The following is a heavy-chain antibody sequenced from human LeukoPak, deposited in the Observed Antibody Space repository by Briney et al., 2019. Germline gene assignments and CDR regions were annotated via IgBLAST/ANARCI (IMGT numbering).Heavy chain of an antibody. CDR1: GFTFSSYW. V-gene: IGHV3-74*01. CDR2: INSDGSST. D-gene: IGHD6-13*01. Sequence: GGSLRLSCAASGFTFSSYWMHWVRQAPGKGLVWVSRINSDGSSTSYADSVKGRFTISRDNAKNTLYLQMNSLRAEDTAVYYCARGGPSYSSSWYSEYFQHWGQGTLATVSS. J-gene: IGHJ1*01. CDR3: ARGGPSYSSSWYSEYFQH.